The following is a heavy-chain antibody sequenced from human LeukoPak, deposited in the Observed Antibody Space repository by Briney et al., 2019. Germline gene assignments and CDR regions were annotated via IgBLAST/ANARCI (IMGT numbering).Heavy chain of an antibody. CDR1: GGSVSSGSYY. CDR2: IYYSGST. Sequence: SETLSLTCTVAGGSVSSGSYYWSWIRQPPGKGLEWIGYIYYSGSTNYNPSLKSRVTISVDTSKNQFSLKLSSVTAADTAVYYCASNLSGSYYNWFDPWGQGTLVTVSS. V-gene: IGHV4-61*01. J-gene: IGHJ5*02. D-gene: IGHD1-26*01. CDR3: ASNLSGSYYNWFDP.